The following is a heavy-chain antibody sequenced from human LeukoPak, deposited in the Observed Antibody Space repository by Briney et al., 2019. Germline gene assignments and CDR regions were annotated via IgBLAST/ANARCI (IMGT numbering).Heavy chain of an antibody. V-gene: IGHV3-66*01. D-gene: IGHD3-10*01. CDR2: IYSGGST. J-gene: IGHJ4*02. CDR1: GFTVSSNY. CDR3: ARGGNPYYYFDY. Sequence: GGSLRLSCAASGFTVSSNYMSWVRQAPGKGLEWVSVIYSGGSTYYADSVKGRFTISRDNSKNTLYLQMNSLRAEDTVVYYCARGGNPYYYFDYWGQGTLVTVSS.